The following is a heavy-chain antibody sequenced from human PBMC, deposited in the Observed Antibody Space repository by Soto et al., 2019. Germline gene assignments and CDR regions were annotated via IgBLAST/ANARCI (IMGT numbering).Heavy chain of an antibody. J-gene: IGHJ4*02. V-gene: IGHV3-23*01. D-gene: IGHD3-3*01. CDR3: AKGKTIFGVVIIPDY. CDR2: ISGSGGST. CDR1: GFTFSSYA. Sequence: GGSLRLSCAASGFTFSSYAMSWVRQAPGKGLEWVSAISGSGGSTYYADSVKGRFTISRDNSKNTLYLQMNSLRAEDTAVYYCAKGKTIFGVVIIPDYWGQGTLVTAPQ.